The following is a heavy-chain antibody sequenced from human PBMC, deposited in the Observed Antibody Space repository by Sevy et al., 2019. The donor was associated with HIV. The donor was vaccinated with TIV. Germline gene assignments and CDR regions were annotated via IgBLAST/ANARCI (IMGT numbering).Heavy chain of an antibody. Sequence: SETLSLTCAVYGGSFSGYYWSWFRQPPGKGLEWIGEINHSGSTNYNPSLKSRVTISIGTSKNQFSLKLSSVTAADTAVYYCVRHCSSTNCSHSFDIWGQGTMVTVSS. J-gene: IGHJ3*02. CDR2: INHSGST. CDR3: VRHCSSTNCSHSFDI. V-gene: IGHV4-34*01. CDR1: GGSFSGYY. D-gene: IGHD2-2*01.